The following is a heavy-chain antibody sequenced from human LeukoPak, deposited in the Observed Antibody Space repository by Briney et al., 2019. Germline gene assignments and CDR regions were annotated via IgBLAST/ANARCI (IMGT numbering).Heavy chain of an antibody. D-gene: IGHD6-19*01. CDR1: GGSISSYY. CDR3: ARTPEGAVAGTGNWFDP. Sequence: PSETLSLTCTVSGGSISSYYWSWIRQPPGKGLEWIGYIYYSGSTNYNPSLKSRVTISVDTSKNQFSLKLSSVTAADTAVYYCARTPEGAVAGTGNWFDPWGQGTLVTVSS. J-gene: IGHJ5*02. V-gene: IGHV4-59*01. CDR2: IYYSGST.